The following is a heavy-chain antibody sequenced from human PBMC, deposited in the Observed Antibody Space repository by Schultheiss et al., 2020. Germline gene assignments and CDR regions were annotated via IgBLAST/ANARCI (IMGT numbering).Heavy chain of an antibody. CDR1: GFTFSSYS. CDR3: ARDVYYYGMDV. CDR2: ISSSSSII. V-gene: IGHV3-48*01. J-gene: IGHJ6*02. Sequence: GGSLRLSCAASGFTFSSYSMNWVRQAPGKGLEWVSSISSSSSIIYYADSVKGRFTISRDNAKNSLWLQMNSLRAEDTALYYCARDVYYYGMDVWGQGTTVTVSS.